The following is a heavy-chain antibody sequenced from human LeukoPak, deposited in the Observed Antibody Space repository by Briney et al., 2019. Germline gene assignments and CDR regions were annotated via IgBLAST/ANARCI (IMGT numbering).Heavy chain of an antibody. J-gene: IGHJ4*02. V-gene: IGHV3-30*18. Sequence: GRSLRLSCAASGFTFSSSGMHWVRQAPGRGLEWVAVISYDGSHKYYVDSVKGRFTISRDNSKNTLYLQMNSLRAEDTAVYYCAKSFSYGYYVPFDYWGQGTLVTVSS. D-gene: IGHD4-17*01. CDR3: AKSFSYGYYVPFDY. CDR2: ISYDGSHK. CDR1: GFTFSSSG.